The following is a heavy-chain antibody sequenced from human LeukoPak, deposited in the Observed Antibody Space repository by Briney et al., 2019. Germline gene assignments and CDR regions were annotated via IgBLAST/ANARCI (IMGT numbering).Heavy chain of an antibody. V-gene: IGHV3-30*02. D-gene: IGHD3-10*01. CDR2: IQYVGSNK. Sequence: PGGSLRLSCAATGFTFSNKAMHWVRQAPGKGLEWVAFIQYVGSNKYDADSVKGRFTISRDNSKNMLFLQMNSLRVEDTAVYYCAKEDGSFDVWGQGTMVTVSS. J-gene: IGHJ3*01. CDR3: AKEDGSFDV. CDR1: GFTFSNKA.